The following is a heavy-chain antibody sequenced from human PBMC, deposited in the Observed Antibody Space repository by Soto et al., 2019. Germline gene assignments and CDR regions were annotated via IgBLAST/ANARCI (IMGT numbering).Heavy chain of an antibody. CDR1: GYSFTSYW. V-gene: IGHV5-10-1*01. CDR2: IDPSDSYT. J-gene: IGHJ5*02. CDR3: ARHPHGKVEWSDNWFDP. Sequence: GESLKISCKGSGYSFTSYWISWVRQMPGKGLEWMGRIDPSDSYTNYSPSFQGHVTISADKSISTAYLQWSSLKASDTAMYYCARHPHGKVEWSDNWFDPWGQGNLVTVSS. D-gene: IGHD3-3*01.